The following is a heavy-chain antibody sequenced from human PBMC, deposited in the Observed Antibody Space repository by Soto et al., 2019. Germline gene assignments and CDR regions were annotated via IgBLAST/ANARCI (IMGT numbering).Heavy chain of an antibody. CDR2: IWYDGSNK. CDR1: GFTFSSYG. Sequence: GGSLRLSCAASGFTFSSYGMHWVRQAPGKGLEWAAVIWYDGSNKYYADSVKGRFTISRDNSKNTLYLQMNSLRAEDTAVYYCAREASNYYYGMDVWGQGTTVTVSS. V-gene: IGHV3-33*01. CDR3: AREASNYYYGMDV. J-gene: IGHJ6*02.